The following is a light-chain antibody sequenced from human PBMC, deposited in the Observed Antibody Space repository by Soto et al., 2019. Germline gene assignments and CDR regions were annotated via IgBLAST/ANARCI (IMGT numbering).Light chain of an antibody. Sequence: EIVLTQSPATLSLSPGERATLSCRASQTVSSYLLWYQQKPGQAPRLLIYDASNKATGVPARFTRSGSETDFTLTISSLAPEDFAVYYCQHRMNWPLTFGQGTRLEIK. J-gene: IGKJ5*01. CDR2: DAS. V-gene: IGKV3-11*01. CDR1: QTVSSY. CDR3: QHRMNWPLT.